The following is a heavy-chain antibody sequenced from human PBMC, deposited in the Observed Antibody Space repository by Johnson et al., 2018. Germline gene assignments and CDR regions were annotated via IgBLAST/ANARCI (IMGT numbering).Heavy chain of an antibody. CDR2: INAGSSNT. Sequence: QVQLVESGAEVKKPGASVKVSCKASGYTFTSYGLHWVRQAPGQRLEWMGWINAGSSNTKYSQKFQGRVTITRDTSATTVYMDLSSLTSENTAVYYCARGGTGIEYSGTYFDYCDYWGQGTLVTVSS. CDR3: ARGGTGIEYSGTYFDYCDY. V-gene: IGHV1-3*01. J-gene: IGHJ4*02. D-gene: IGHD1-26*01. CDR1: GYTFTSYG.